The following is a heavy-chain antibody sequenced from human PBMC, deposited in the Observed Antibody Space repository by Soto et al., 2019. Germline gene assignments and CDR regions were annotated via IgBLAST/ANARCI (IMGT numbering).Heavy chain of an antibody. CDR3: ARPPIPGSYYNAYYYYGMDV. Sequence: LSLTCTVSGGSISSGDYYWSWIRQPPGKGLEWIGYIYYSGSTYYNPSLKSRVTISVDTSKNQFSLKLSSVTAADTAVYYCARPPIPGSYYNAYYYYGMDVWGQGTTVTVSS. V-gene: IGHV4-30-4*01. CDR1: GGSISSGDYY. D-gene: IGHD3-10*01. J-gene: IGHJ6*02. CDR2: IYYSGST.